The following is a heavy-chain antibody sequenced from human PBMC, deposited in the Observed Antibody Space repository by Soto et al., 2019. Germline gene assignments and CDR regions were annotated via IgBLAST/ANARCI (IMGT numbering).Heavy chain of an antibody. CDR2: VYYSGST. V-gene: IGHV4-59*01. D-gene: IGHD3-3*01. CDR3: ARVRFLEWLNPAHYGMDV. CDR1: GGYNTSYY. J-gene: IGHJ6*02. Sequence: SETLSLTCTVSGGYNTSYYWSWIRQPPGKRLEWIGYVYYSGSTNYNPSLKSRVTISLETSKNQFSLKLSSVTAADTAVYYCARVRFLEWLNPAHYGMDVWGQGTTVTVSS.